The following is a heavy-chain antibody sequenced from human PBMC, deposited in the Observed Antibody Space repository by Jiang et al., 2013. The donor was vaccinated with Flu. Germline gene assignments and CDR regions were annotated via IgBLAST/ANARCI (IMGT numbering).Heavy chain of an antibody. CDR1: GGPFSGFY. J-gene: IGHJ4*02. CDR2: IHHSGNT. D-gene: IGHD4-11*01. CDR3: ARVRTYYSNYAY. V-gene: IGHV4-34*01. Sequence: GSGLVKPSETLSLTCAAYGGPFSGFYWSWIRQPPGKGLEWIGEIHHSGNTKYNPSLRSRVTISVDSSKNQFSLNLTSVTAADTAIYYCARVRTYYSNYAYWGQGTLVTVSS.